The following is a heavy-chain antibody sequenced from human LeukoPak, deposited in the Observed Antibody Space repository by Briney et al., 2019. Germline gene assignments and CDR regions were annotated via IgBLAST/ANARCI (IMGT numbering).Heavy chain of an antibody. J-gene: IGHJ4*02. CDR2: INHSGST. CDR3: ARADGSGSYLFDY. D-gene: IGHD3-10*01. V-gene: IGHV4-34*01. CDR1: GGSFSGYY. Sequence: PSETLSLTCAVYGGSFSGYYWSWIRQPPGKGLEWIGEINHSGSTNYNPSLKSRVTISVDTSKNQFSLKLSSVTAADTAVYYCARADGSGSYLFDYWGQGTLVTVSS.